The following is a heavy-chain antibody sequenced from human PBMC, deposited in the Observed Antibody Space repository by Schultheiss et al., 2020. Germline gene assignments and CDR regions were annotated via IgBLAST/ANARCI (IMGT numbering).Heavy chain of an antibody. V-gene: IGHV3-30-3*01. CDR1: GFTFSSYA. D-gene: IGHD3-10*01. CDR2: ISYDGSNK. Sequence: GGSLRLSCAASGFTFSSYAMHWVRQAPGKGLEWVAVISYDGSNKYYADSVKGRFTISRDNSKNTLYLQMKSLRAEDTAVYYCARDEAPVLLWFRELPHYYYGMDVWGQGTTVTVSS. J-gene: IGHJ6*02. CDR3: ARDEAPVLLWFRELPHYYYGMDV.